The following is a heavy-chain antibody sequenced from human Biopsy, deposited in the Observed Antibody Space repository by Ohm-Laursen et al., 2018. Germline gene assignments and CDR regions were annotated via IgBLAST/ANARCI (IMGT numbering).Heavy chain of an antibody. CDR3: ARDRDRRGWFDP. V-gene: IGHV4-4*07. CDR2: IYTSGIT. CDR1: GGSLSSYS. J-gene: IGHJ5*02. Sequence: SETLSLTCTVSGGSLSSYSWSWIRQPAGKGLEWIGQIYTSGITNYNPSLKSRVTMSVDTSKNKFSLRVSSVTAADTAVYYCARDRDRRGWFDPWGQGTLVNVSS. D-gene: IGHD1-14*01.